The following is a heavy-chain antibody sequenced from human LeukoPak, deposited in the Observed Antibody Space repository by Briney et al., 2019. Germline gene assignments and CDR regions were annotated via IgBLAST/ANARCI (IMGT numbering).Heavy chain of an antibody. J-gene: IGHJ4*02. CDR3: AKRGVVIRVILVGFHKEAYYFDS. Sequence: GGSLRLSCAVSGLTLSNYGMSWVRQAPGKGLEWVAGISDSGGRTKYADSVKGGLTISRDNAKNTLYLQMNSLRPEDTAVYFCAKRGVVIRVILVGFHKEAYYFDSWGQGGLVTVSS. CDR2: ISDSGGRT. CDR1: GLTLSNYG. V-gene: IGHV3-23*01. D-gene: IGHD3-22*01.